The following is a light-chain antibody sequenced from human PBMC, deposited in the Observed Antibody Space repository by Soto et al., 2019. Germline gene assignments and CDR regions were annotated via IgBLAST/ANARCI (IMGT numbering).Light chain of an antibody. CDR3: QSHDSSLSGHVV. V-gene: IGLV1-40*01. CDR1: SSNIGAGYD. Sequence: QSVLTQPPSVSGAPGQRVTISCTGSSSNIGAGYDVHWYQQLPETAPNLLIYGNSNRPSGVPDRFSGSKSGTSASLAITGLQAEDEADYYCQSHDSSLSGHVVFGGGTKLTVL. CDR2: GNS. J-gene: IGLJ2*01.